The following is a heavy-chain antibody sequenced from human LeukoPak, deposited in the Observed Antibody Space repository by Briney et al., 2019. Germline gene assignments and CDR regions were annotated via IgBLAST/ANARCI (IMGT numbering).Heavy chain of an antibody. CDR2: ISGSGEST. V-gene: IGHV3-23*01. Sequence: GGSLRLSCEGSGFIFSGYAMTWVRQAPGKGLQWVSSISGSGESTYYADSMKGRFTISRDNSKNTLSLQMNSLRAEDTAVYYCARARTSGDEALAGNYWGQGTLVTVSS. J-gene: IGHJ4*02. CDR3: ARARTSGDEALAGNY. CDR1: GFIFSGYA. D-gene: IGHD6-19*01.